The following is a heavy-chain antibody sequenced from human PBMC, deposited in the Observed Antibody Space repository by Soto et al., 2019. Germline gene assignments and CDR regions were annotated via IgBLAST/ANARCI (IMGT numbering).Heavy chain of an antibody. CDR2: IYFTGGT. J-gene: IGHJ4*02. V-gene: IGHV4-61*01. Sequence: SETLSLTCSVSGASVSRGSYYWSWVRQPPGKGLEYIGYIYFTGGTNYNPSLKSRATISVDPSKIQFSLTLTSVTAADTAIYYCARMTTVTKIDYWGQGTPVTVSS. D-gene: IGHD4-17*01. CDR3: ARMTTVTKIDY. CDR1: GASVSRGSYY.